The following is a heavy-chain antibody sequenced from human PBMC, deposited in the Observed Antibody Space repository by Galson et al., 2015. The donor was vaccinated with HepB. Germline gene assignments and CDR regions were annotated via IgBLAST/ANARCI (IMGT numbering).Heavy chain of an antibody. Sequence: SLRLSCAASGFTFDDYAMHWVRQAPGKGLEWVSGISWNSGSIGYADSVKGRFTISRDNAKNSLYLQMNSLRAEDTALYYCAKDIYTRSVAPVGAFDIWGQGTMVTVSS. V-gene: IGHV3-9*01. J-gene: IGHJ3*02. D-gene: IGHD6-19*01. CDR3: AKDIYTRSVAPVGAFDI. CDR2: ISWNSGSI. CDR1: GFTFDDYA.